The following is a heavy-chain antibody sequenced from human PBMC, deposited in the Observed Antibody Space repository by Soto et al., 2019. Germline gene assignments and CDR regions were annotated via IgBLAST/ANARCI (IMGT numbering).Heavy chain of an antibody. CDR1: GFSLSSSGVG. Sequence: ITVKEDGPSLLRPTQTLTLTCTYSGFSLSSSGVGVGWVRQPPGEAMEWLTFIYWDDDKRHNLSLKTRLTITKDTSKKQVVLTLTTMDPADTATYYCARRVVASMTYYFDSWGQGTLVIVSS. CDR2: IYWDDDK. J-gene: IGHJ4*02. D-gene: IGHD3-3*02. V-gene: IGHV2-5*02. CDR3: ARRVVASMTYYFDS.